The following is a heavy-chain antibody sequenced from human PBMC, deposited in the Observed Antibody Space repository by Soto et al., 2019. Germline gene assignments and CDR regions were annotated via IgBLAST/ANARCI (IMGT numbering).Heavy chain of an antibody. J-gene: IGHJ4*02. Sequence: EVEMVESGGGLVQPGGSLKVSCAVSGFTFSGAAIHWVRQAPGKGLEWIGRIRSKTNNYSTAYADSVTGRFTLSRNDSSNTAYLQINSLKTEDTAVYYCTTSPYWGQGTLVTVSS. CDR3: TTSPY. CDR2: IRSKTNNYST. V-gene: IGHV3-73*02. CDR1: GFTFSGAA.